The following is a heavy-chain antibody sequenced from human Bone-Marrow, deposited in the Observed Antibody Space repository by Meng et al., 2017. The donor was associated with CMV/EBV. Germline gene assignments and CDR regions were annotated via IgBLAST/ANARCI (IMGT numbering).Heavy chain of an antibody. J-gene: IGHJ3*02. CDR1: GGSFSGYY. CDR2: IYYSGST. V-gene: IGHV4-34*01. D-gene: IGHD2-2*01. CDR3: ARAVGKGYCSSTSCYLRAFDI. Sequence: GSLRLSCAVYGGSFSGYYWGWIRQPPGKGLEWIGSIYYSGSTYYNPSLKSRVTISVDTSKNQFSLKLSSVTAADTAVYYCARAVGKGYCSSTSCYLRAFDIWGQGTMVTVSS.